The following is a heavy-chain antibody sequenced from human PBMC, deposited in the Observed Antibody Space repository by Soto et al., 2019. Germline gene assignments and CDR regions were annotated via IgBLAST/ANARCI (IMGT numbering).Heavy chain of an antibody. Sequence: PGESLKISCKGSGYSFTSNWIAWVRQVPGKGLEWMGIIFPGDSDTTYSPSFQGQVTMSADKSISTAYLQWSSLKASDTAMYYCARLDAAGAGYWGQGSLVTVSS. J-gene: IGHJ4*02. CDR1: GYSFTSNW. V-gene: IGHV5-51*01. CDR2: IFPGDSDT. CDR3: ARLDAAGAGY. D-gene: IGHD3-9*01.